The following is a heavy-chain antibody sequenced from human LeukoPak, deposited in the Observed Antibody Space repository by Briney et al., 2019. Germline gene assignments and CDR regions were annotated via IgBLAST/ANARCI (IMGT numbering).Heavy chain of an antibody. V-gene: IGHV3-74*01. CDR2: IEGDGSSI. J-gene: IGHJ5*01. D-gene: IGHD4-17*01. CDR1: GFTFSSHW. CDR3: ARAAVPAGFDS. Sequence: GGSLRLSCAASGFTFSSHWMLWVRQAPGKGLVWASYIEGDGSSITYADSVKGRFTISRDNAKNTLFLQMNSLRAEDTAIYYCARAAVPAGFDSWGQGTLVTVSS.